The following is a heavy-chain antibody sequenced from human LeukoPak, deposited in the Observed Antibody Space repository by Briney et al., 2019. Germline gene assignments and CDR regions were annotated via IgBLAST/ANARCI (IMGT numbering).Heavy chain of an antibody. CDR1: GGSISSGGYY. J-gene: IGHJ4*02. CDR3: ARVIAVAGTRFFDY. CDR2: IYYSGST. V-gene: IGHV4-61*08. Sequence: SETLSLTCTVSGGSISSGGYYWSWIRQPPGKGLEWIGYIYYSGSTNYNPSLKSRVTISVDTSKNQFSLKLSSVTAADTAVYYCARVIAVAGTRFFDYWGQGTLVTVSS. D-gene: IGHD6-19*01.